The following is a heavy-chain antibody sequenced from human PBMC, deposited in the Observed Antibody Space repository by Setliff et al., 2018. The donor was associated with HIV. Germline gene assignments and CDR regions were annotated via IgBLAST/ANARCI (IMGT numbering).Heavy chain of an antibody. CDR2: IYPGDLRT. D-gene: IGHD2-8*02. J-gene: IGHJ4*02. V-gene: IGHV5-51*01. CDR3: ATRPLLDTGPSY. Sequence: PGESLKISCKTSEYTFNTHWIGWVRRVPGKGLEWMGVIYPGDLRTRYNPSFQGQVTLSVDKSTHTAYLQWNSLRASDSAMYYCATRPLLDTGPSYWGQGTVVTVSS. CDR1: EYTFNTHW.